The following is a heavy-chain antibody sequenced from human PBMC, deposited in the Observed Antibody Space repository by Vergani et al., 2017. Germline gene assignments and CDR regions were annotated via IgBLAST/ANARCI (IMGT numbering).Heavy chain of an antibody. J-gene: IGHJ5*02. Sequence: QLQLQESGPGLVKPSATLSLTCSVSGASIRSSNYYWGWIRQPPGKGLEWIASIYYSGSTYYNPSLKSRVSISVDTSTNQFSLKLSSVTAADTAVYFWARHSTVGWLLKVGWIDPGGQGILVTVSS. CDR2: IYYSGST. CDR3: ARHSTVGWLLKVGWIDP. D-gene: IGHD6-19*01. CDR1: GASIRSSNYY. V-gene: IGHV4-39*01.